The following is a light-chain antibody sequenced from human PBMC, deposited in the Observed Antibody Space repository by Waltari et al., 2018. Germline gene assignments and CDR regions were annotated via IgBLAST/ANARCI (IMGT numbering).Light chain of an antibody. J-gene: IGKJ1*01. CDR1: RESSNK. CDR3: QEYVDDLWT. CDR2: KAS. Sequence: TWRASRESSNKVSWYQHKPGCAPKLLIYKASSLESGVPARFSGSGSGTEFALTSSTLQPDDFATYYCQEYVDDLWTFGQGTKVEIK. V-gene: IGKV1-5*03.